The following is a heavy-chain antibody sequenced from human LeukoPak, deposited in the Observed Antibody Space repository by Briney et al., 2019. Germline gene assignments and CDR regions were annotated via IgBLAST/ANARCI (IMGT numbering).Heavy chain of an antibody. V-gene: IGHV1-2*02. CDR1: GYTFTGYY. CDR2: INPNSGGT. D-gene: IGHD5-24*01. Sequence: ASVKVSCKASGYTFTGYYMHWVRQAPGQGLEWMGWINPNSGGTNYAQKFQGRVTMTRDTSISTAYMELSRLRSDDTAVCYCARGQFYYYCMDVWGKGTTVTISS. J-gene: IGHJ6*03. CDR3: ARGQFYYYCMDV.